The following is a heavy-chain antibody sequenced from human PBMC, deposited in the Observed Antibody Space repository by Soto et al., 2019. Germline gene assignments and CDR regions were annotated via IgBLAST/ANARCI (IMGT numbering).Heavy chain of an antibody. J-gene: IGHJ6*03. V-gene: IGHV3-66*01. CDR3: XXXXXXXXXXXXXXMDV. Sequence: EXQLVESGGGLVQPGGSLRLSCAASGFTVSSNYMSWVRQXXXXXXXXXSVIYSGGSTYYADSVKGXXTISRDNXXXXXXXXXXXXXXXXXXXXXXXXXXXXXXXXXXXXMDVWGKGTTVTVSS. CDR2: IYSGGST. CDR1: GFTVSSNY.